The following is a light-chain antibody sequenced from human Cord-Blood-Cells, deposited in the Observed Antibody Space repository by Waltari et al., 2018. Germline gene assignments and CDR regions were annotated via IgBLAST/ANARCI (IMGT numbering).Light chain of an antibody. CDR1: SRDVGSYNL. V-gene: IGLV2-23*03. CDR2: EGS. CDR3: CSYAGSSTFV. J-gene: IGLJ1*01. Sequence: QSALTQPASVSGSPGQSIPISCTGTSRDVGSYNLVSWYQQHSGKAPKLMIYEGSNRPSGVSNRLSGSTSGNTASLTISGLQAEDEADYYCCSYAGSSTFVFGTGTKVTVL.